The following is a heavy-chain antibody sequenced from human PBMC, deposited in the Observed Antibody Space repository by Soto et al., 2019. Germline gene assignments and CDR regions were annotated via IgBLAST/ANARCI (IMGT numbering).Heavy chain of an antibody. CDR2: ISAYNGTA. CDR1: GYTFTSYG. J-gene: IGHJ4*02. D-gene: IGHD2-21*02. Sequence: GASVKVSCKASGYTFTSYGITWVRQAPGPGLEWMGWISAYNGTANYAQKFQGRVTITTDTSTSTAYMELSSLRSEDTAVYYCARDPGAGDGGNFVFDYWGQGTLVTAPQ. CDR3: ARDPGAGDGGNFVFDY. V-gene: IGHV1-18*01.